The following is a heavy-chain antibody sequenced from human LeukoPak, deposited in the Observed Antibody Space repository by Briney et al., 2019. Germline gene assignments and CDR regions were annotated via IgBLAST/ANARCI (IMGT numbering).Heavy chain of an antibody. Sequence: GRSLRLSCAASGFTFSSYGMHWVRQAPGKGLEWVAVIWYDGSNKYYADSVKGRFTISRDNSKNTLYLQMNSLRAEDTAVYYCAREHITIFGVVIYYFDYWGQGTLVTVSS. CDR3: AREHITIFGVVIYYFDY. J-gene: IGHJ4*02. CDR2: IWYDGSNK. V-gene: IGHV3-33*01. CDR1: GFTFSSYG. D-gene: IGHD3-3*01.